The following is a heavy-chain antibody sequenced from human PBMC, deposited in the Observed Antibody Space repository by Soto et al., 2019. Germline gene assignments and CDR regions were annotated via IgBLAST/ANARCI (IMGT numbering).Heavy chain of an antibody. CDR2: ISAGGDNP. CDR1: GFTFSSYA. V-gene: IGHV3-23*01. D-gene: IGHD3-3*01. Sequence: EVQLLESGGGVVQPGGSLRLSCAASGFTFSSYAMSWVRQAPGQGLEWVCGISAGGDNPNYADSVKGRCTISRDNSKNTLDLQMNNRRVEDKAVYYCADGGEWSFNFEYWGPGTLVTGFS. CDR3: ADGGEWSFNFEY. J-gene: IGHJ4*02.